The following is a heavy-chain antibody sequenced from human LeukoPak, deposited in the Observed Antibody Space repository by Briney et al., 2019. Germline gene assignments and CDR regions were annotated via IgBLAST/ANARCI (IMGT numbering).Heavy chain of an antibody. CDR1: GFSFNDYG. V-gene: IGHV3-20*04. Sequence: GGSLRLSCAASGFSFNDYGMSWVRQGPGKGLEWVSGINWNGGNTGYADSVRGRFTISRDNAKNSLYLQMNGLRAEDTALYYCARDKHYYDSSNYVWGQGTLVTVSS. D-gene: IGHD3-22*01. CDR3: ARDKHYYDSSNYV. CDR2: INWNGGNT. J-gene: IGHJ4*02.